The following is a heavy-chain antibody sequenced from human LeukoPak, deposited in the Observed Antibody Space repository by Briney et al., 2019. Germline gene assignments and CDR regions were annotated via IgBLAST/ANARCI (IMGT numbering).Heavy chain of an antibody. D-gene: IGHD3-3*01. Sequence: SETLSLTCTVSGASISSHYWSWIRQPPGKGLEWLGYIYYSGSANYNPSLKSRVTISVDTSKNQFSLKLSSVTAADTAVYYCARASSYDFWSGYYLDYWGQGTLVTVSS. J-gene: IGHJ4*02. CDR2: IYYSGSA. CDR3: ARASSYDFWSGYYLDY. CDR1: GASISSHY. V-gene: IGHV4-59*11.